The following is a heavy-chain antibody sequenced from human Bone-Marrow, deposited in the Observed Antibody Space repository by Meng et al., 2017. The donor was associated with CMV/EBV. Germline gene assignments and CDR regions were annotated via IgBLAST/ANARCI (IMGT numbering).Heavy chain of an antibody. CDR2: INHSGSN. J-gene: IGHJ4*02. V-gene: IGHV4-34*01. CDR1: GGSFSGYY. Sequence: SETLSLTCAVYGGSFSGYYWSWIRQPPGKGLEWIGEINHSGSNNYNPSLKSRVTISVDTSKNQFSLKLSFVTAADTAVYYCGRGWRITIFGVVIIDGGYFDYWGQGTLVTVSS. CDR3: GRGWRITIFGVVIIDGGYFDY. D-gene: IGHD3-3*01.